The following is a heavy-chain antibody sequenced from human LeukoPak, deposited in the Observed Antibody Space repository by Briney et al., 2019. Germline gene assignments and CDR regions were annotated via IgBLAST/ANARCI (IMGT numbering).Heavy chain of an antibody. J-gene: IGHJ6*02. CDR1: GYSFTSYW. D-gene: IGHD4-17*01. CDR3: ARWDDYGEDYYYGMDV. Sequence: GESLKISCKGSGYSFTSYWIGWVRQMPGKGLEWMGIIYPGDSDTRYSPSFQGQVTISADKSISTAYLQWSSLKAPDTAMYYCARWDDYGEDYYYGMDVWGQGTTVTVSS. CDR2: IYPGDSDT. V-gene: IGHV5-51*01.